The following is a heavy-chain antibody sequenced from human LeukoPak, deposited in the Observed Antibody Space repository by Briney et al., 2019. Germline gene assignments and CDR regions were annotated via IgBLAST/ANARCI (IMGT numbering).Heavy chain of an antibody. V-gene: IGHV4-59*08. Sequence: SETLSLTCTVSGGSIRSYYWSWIRQPPGKGLEWIGYIYNSGSTKYNPSLKSRVTISVDTSKNQFSLKLSSVNAADTAVYYCASSSGNSGYGGYFDNWGQGTLVTVSS. CDR2: IYNSGST. D-gene: IGHD5-12*01. CDR1: GGSIRSYY. CDR3: ASSSGNSGYGGYFDN. J-gene: IGHJ4*02.